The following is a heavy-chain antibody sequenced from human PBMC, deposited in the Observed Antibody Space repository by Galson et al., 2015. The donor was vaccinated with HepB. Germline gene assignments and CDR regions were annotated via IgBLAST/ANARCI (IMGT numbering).Heavy chain of an antibody. CDR1: GESFFGHH. D-gene: IGHD2-21*01. CDR3: ARKKRGPLVMGSYQFYGLDV. Sequence: ETLSLTCAVHGESFFGHHWTWIRQPPGKGLEWIGEINDSGINNYNPSLKSRVTMSIDTSKNQVSLKLSSVTAADTAVYFCARKKRGPLVMGSYQFYGLDVWGRGTTVTVSS. CDR2: INDSGIN. V-gene: IGHV4-34*01. J-gene: IGHJ6*02.